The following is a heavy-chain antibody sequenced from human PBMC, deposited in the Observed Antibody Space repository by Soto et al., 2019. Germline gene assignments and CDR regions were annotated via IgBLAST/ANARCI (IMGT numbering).Heavy chain of an antibody. CDR1: GDSISSSNYY. J-gene: IGHJ3*02. V-gene: IGHV4-39*01. CDR3: ARARGQRPRNAFKI. CDR2: VHYTENT. D-gene: IGHD6-25*01. Sequence: QLQLQESGPGLVKPSETLSLTCTVSGDSISSSNYYWGWIRQPPGKGLEWIGSVHYTENTYYNPSIVRRVTISLDTSQNQISLHLPSVTAADTSIYYCARARGQRPRNAFKIWGQGTMVTVSS.